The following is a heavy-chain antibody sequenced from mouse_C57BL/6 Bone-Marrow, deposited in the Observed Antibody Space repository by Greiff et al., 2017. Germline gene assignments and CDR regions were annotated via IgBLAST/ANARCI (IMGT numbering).Heavy chain of an antibody. CDR3: ASKKRGSTMVSYYAMDY. J-gene: IGHJ4*01. D-gene: IGHD2-2*01. CDR2: INPSSGYT. CDR1: GYTFTSYW. V-gene: IGHV1-7*01. Sequence: QVQLKQSGAELAKPGASVKLSCKASGYTFTSYWMHWVKQRPGQGLEWIGYINPSSGYTKYNQKFKDKATLTADKSSSTAYMQVRRLTYEDSAVYYCASKKRGSTMVSYYAMDYWGQGTSVTVSS.